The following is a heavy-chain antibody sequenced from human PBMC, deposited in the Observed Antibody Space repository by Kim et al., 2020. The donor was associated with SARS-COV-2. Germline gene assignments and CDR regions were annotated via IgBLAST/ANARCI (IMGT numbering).Heavy chain of an antibody. V-gene: IGHV4-59*08. CDR2: IYYSGST. CDR1: GASISNYY. J-gene: IGHJ4*02. Sequence: SETLSLTCTVSGASISNYYWSWIRQPPGKGLEWIGYIYYSGSTNYNPSLKSRVTISIDTSKSQFSLKMSSVTAADTAVYYCARGLGYGDNWGQGTLVTVS. CDR3: ARGLGYGDN. D-gene: IGHD3-16*01.